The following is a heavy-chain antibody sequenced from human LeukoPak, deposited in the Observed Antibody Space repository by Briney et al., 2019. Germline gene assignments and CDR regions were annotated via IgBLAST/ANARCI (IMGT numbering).Heavy chain of an antibody. D-gene: IGHD5-24*01. J-gene: IGHJ4*02. CDR2: ITPSGGT. CDR3: ARDRYGDGFAYFDY. CDR1: GYTFTTYA. V-gene: IGHV1-2*02. Sequence: ASVKVSCKASGYTFTTYAMHWVRQAPGQGLEWMGWITPSGGTNYPQKFQGRVAITRDTSITTAYMDLSRLTSDDTAVYYCARDRYGDGFAYFDYWGQGAPVTVSS.